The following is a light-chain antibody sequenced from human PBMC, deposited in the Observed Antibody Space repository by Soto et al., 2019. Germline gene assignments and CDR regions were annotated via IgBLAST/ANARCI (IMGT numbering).Light chain of an antibody. CDR3: QQYGSSPHIT. Sequence: EIVLTQSPGTLSLSPGERATLSCRASQSVSSSYLAWYQQKPGQAPRLLIYGASSRATGIPDRFSGSGSGTDFTLAISRLEPEDCAVYYCQQYGSSPHITFGPGTKVDIK. V-gene: IGKV3-20*01. CDR1: QSVSSSY. CDR2: GAS. J-gene: IGKJ3*01.